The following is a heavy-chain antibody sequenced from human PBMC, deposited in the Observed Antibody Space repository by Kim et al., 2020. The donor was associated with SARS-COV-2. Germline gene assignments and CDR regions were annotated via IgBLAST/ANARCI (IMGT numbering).Heavy chain of an antibody. CDR3: AKVLLLWYWFDP. D-gene: IGHD3-10*01. V-gene: IGHV3-23*01. Sequence: YYAASVSGRFTISRDNSKNTLYRQMNSLRAEDTAVYYCAKVLLLWYWFDPWGQGTLVTVSS. J-gene: IGHJ5*02.